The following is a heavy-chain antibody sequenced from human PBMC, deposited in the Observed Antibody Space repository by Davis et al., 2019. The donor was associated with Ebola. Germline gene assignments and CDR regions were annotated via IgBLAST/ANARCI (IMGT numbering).Heavy chain of an antibody. CDR3: ARGKSYYGMDV. CDR2: MNPNSGNT. J-gene: IGHJ6*02. V-gene: IGHV1-8*02. Sequence: ASVKVSCKASGGTFSSYAISWVRQAPGQGLEWMGWMNPNSGNTGYAQKFQGRVTMTRNTSISTAYMELSSLRSEDTAVYYCARGKSYYGMDVWGQGTTVTVSS. CDR1: GGTFSSYA.